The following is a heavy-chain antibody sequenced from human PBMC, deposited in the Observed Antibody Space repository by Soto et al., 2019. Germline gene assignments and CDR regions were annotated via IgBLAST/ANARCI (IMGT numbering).Heavy chain of an antibody. Sequence: GGSLRLSCAGSGFTFSNYALTWVRQAPGKGLEWVSALSGSGGSTYYADSVKGRLTISRDNSKNTLYLQVNSLRAEDTAVYYCAKTIRRAGGSCSSTRCYGVMDVWGKGTTVTVSS. D-gene: IGHD2-2*01. CDR1: GFTFSNYA. CDR3: AKTIRRAGGSCSSTRCYGVMDV. V-gene: IGHV3-23*01. J-gene: IGHJ6*04. CDR2: LSGSGGST.